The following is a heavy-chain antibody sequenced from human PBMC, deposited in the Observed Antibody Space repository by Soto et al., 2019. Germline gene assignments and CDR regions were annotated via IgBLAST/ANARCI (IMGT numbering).Heavy chain of an antibody. V-gene: IGHV3-30*18. Sequence: QVQLVESGGGVVQPGRSLRLSCAASGFTFSSYGMHWVRQAPGKGLEWVAVISYDGSNKYYADSVKGRFTISRDNSKNTXYXXMNSLRAEDTAVYYCAKESYGSSWEKDDRTYGMDVWGQGTTVTVSS. D-gene: IGHD6-13*01. CDR2: ISYDGSNK. CDR3: AKESYGSSWEKDDRTYGMDV. J-gene: IGHJ6*02. CDR1: GFTFSSYG.